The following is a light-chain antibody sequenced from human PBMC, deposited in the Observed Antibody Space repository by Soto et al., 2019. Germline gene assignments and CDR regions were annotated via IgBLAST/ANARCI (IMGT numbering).Light chain of an antibody. CDR1: QSVSSN. J-gene: IGKJ4*01. CDR3: QQHINWPLT. Sequence: EIMMTQSPARLCVSPGERATLSCRASQSVSSNLAWYQQKPGQAPRLLIYGASIRATGIPARFSGSGSGADFTLTISSLEPEDFALYYCQQHINWPLTFGGGTTVDIK. V-gene: IGKV3-15*01. CDR2: GAS.